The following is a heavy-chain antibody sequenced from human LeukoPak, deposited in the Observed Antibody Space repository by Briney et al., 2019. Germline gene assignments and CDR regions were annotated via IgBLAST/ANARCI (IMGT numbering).Heavy chain of an antibody. CDR1: GFTFSSYS. CDR3: ARAWGAPGGLNIDY. Sequence: GGSLRLSCAASGFTFSSYSMNWVRQAPGKGLEWVSSISSSSSYIYYADSAKGRFTISRDNAKNSLYLQMNSLRAEDTAVYYCARAWGAPGGLNIDYWGQGTLVTVSS. D-gene: IGHD3-16*01. V-gene: IGHV3-21*01. CDR2: ISSSSSYI. J-gene: IGHJ4*02.